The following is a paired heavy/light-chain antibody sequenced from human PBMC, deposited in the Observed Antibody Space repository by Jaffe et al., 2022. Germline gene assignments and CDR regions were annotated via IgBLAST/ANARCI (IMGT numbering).Light chain of an antibody. J-gene: IGLJ3*02. CDR3: AAWDDSLSGWV. V-gene: IGLV1-47*01. CDR1: SSNIGSNY. Sequence: QSVLTQPPSASGTPGQRVTISCSGSSSNIGSNYVFWYQQLPGPAPKLLIYSNNQRPSGVPDRFSDSRSGTSASLAISGLRFEDEADYYCAAWDDSLSGWVFGGGTKLTVL. CDR2: SNN.
Heavy chain of an antibody. J-gene: IGHJ6*03. V-gene: IGHV1-69*01. D-gene: IGHD2-2*01. CDR3: ARGSTHCSSSSCVFLYNHYYMDV. CDR2: IIPVFGTA. Sequence: QVQLVQSGAEVKEPGSSLKVSCKASGGTFSHYSITWLRQAPAQGLEWIGGIIPVFGTANYAQKFQGRVTITADESMTTSYMELSSLGSEDTAVYFCARGSTHCSSSSCVFLYNHYYMDVWGKGTTVSVSS. CDR1: GGTFSHYS.